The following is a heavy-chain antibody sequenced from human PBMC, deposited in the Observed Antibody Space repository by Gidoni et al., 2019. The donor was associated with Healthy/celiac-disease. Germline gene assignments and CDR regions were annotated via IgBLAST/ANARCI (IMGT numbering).Heavy chain of an antibody. V-gene: IGHV4-61*02. D-gene: IGHD2-8*01. J-gene: IGHJ2*01. CDR3: ARERRYCTNGVCYKWGVSYYDSSGSLYWYFDL. CDR2: IYTSGST. Sequence: QVQLQESGPGLVKPSQTLSLTCTVSGGSISSGSYYWSWIRQPAGKGLAWTGRIYTSGSTNYNPSLKSRVTISVDTSKNQFSLKLSSVTAADTAVYYCARERRYCTNGVCYKWGVSYYDSSGSLYWYFDLWGRGTLVTVSS. CDR1: GGSISSGSYY.